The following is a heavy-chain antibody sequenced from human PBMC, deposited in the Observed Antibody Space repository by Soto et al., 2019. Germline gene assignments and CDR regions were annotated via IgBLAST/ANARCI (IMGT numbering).Heavy chain of an antibody. J-gene: IGHJ4*02. CDR1: GYTFTGYY. CDR3: AREDKPGGYAPPGTSGFDS. D-gene: IGHD5-12*01. Sequence: ASVKVSCKASGYTFTGYYMNWVRQAPGQGLEWMGWINPNSGGTNYAQKLQGRLTMTADESTSTVYMELSSLRSDDTAVYYCAREDKPGGYAPPGTSGFDSWGQGTLVTVCS. CDR2: INPNSGGT. V-gene: IGHV1-2*02.